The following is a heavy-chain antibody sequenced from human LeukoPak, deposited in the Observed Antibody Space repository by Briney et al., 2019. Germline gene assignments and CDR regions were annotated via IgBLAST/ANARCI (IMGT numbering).Heavy chain of an antibody. CDR3: AHFKLGYGGNPAFSN. CDR2: IYWDDEK. CDR1: GFSLSTSGVG. D-gene: IGHD4-23*01. Sequence: SGPTLVNPTQTLTLTCTFSGFSLSTSGVGVGWIRQPPGKALEWLALIYWDDEKRHSPSLKSRLTITKDTSKNQVVLTMTNMDPVDTATYYCAHFKLGYGGNPAFSNWGQGTLVTVSS. J-gene: IGHJ4*02. V-gene: IGHV2-5*02.